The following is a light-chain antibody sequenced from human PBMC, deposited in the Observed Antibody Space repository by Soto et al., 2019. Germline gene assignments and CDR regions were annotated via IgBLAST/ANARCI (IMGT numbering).Light chain of an antibody. J-gene: IGKJ1*01. Sequence: DIQMTQSPSTLSASVGVRVTITCRASQSISSWLAWYQQKPGKAPKLLIYKASSLESGVPSRFSGSGSGTEFTLTISCLQPDDFATYYCQQYNSYSPWTFGQGTKVEIK. CDR3: QQYNSYSPWT. V-gene: IGKV1-5*03. CDR1: QSISSW. CDR2: KAS.